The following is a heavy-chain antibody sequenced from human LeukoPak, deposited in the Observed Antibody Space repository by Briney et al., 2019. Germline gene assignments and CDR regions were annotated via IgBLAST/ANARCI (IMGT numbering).Heavy chain of an antibody. CDR3: ARGSTESGGSALYYYYYMDV. D-gene: IGHD2-15*01. J-gene: IGHJ6*03. Sequence: ASVKVSCKASGGTFSSYAISWVRQAPGQGFEWMGRIIPILGIANYAQKFQGRVTITADKSTSTAYMELSSLRSEDTAVYYCARGSTESGGSALYYYYYMDVWGKGTTVTVSS. V-gene: IGHV1-69*04. CDR1: GGTFSSYA. CDR2: IIPILGIA.